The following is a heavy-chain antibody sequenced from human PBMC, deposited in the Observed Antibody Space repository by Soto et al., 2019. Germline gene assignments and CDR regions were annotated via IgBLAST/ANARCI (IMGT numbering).Heavy chain of an antibody. V-gene: IGHV3-53*01. CDR2: IYSGGHT. D-gene: IGHD4-17*01. CDR3: ATGDDYGGPKPSA. J-gene: IGHJ5*02. Sequence: PGGSLRLSCAASGFTVSSSYMGWVRQAPGRGLEWVSVIYSGGHTYYAGSVRGRFTISRDNSKNTLYLQMDSLRAEDTAVYFCATGDDYGGPKPSAWGQGTLVTVSS. CDR1: GFTVSSSY.